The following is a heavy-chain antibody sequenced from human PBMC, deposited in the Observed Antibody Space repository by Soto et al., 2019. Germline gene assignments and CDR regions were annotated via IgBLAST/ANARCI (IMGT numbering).Heavy chain of an antibody. CDR2: ISYDGSNK. D-gene: IGHD6-19*01. CDR1: GFTFSSYG. CDR3: AKDRKWLDEYYYYGMDV. Sequence: QVQLVESGGGVVQPGRSLRLSCAASGFTFSSYGMHWVRQAPGKGLEWVAVISYDGSNKYYADSVKGRFTISRDNSKNTLYLQMNSLRAEDTAVYYCAKDRKWLDEYYYYGMDVWGQGTTVTVSS. V-gene: IGHV3-30*18. J-gene: IGHJ6*02.